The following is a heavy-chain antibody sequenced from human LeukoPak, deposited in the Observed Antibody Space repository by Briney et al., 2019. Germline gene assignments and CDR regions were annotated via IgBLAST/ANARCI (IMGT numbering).Heavy chain of an antibody. CDR3: ARGDYDILTGYYNGGPDDY. V-gene: IGHV1-18*01. Sequence: GASVKVSCKASGYTFTNYGISWVRQAPGQGLEWIGWISAYSANTNYAQKLQGRVTMTTDTSTSTVYMELRSLRSDDTAVYYCARGDYDILTGYYNGGPDDYWGQGTLVTVSS. CDR1: GYTFTNYG. D-gene: IGHD3-9*01. J-gene: IGHJ4*02. CDR2: ISAYSANT.